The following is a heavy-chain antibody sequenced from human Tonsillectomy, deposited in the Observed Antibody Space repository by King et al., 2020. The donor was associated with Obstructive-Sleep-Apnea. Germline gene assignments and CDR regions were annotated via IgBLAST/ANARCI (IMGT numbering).Heavy chain of an antibody. D-gene: IGHD5-12*01. Sequence: VQLVESGGGLVQPGGSLRLSCAASGFTVSTNYMSWVRQAPGKGLEWVSVIYSGGSTYYADSVGGRFTISRDNSKNTLYLQMNSLRAEDTAVYYCARVGLHSGYEHFFREYYFDYWGQGTLVTVSS. V-gene: IGHV3-66*01. CDR2: IYSGGST. CDR3: ARVGLHSGYEHFFREYYFDY. J-gene: IGHJ4*02. CDR1: GFTVSTNY.